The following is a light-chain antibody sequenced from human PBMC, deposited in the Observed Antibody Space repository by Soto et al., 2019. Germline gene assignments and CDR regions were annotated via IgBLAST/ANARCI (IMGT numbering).Light chain of an antibody. CDR3: SSHTRSSTYV. V-gene: IGLV2-11*01. J-gene: IGLJ1*01. Sequence: QSVLTQPRSVSGSPGQSVAISCTGTSSDVGGYNYVSWYQQHPGKAPKLMIYDVNKRPSGVPDRFSGSKSGNTASLTISGLQAEDEADYYCSSHTRSSTYVFGTGTKVTVL. CDR2: DVN. CDR1: SSDVGGYNY.